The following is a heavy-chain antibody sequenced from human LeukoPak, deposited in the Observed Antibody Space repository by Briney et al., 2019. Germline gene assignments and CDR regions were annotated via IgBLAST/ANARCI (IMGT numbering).Heavy chain of an antibody. CDR2: ISSSGSTI. D-gene: IGHD6-6*01. CDR3: ARSLNRSSIAAQSAYDY. CDR1: GFTFSDCY. Sequence: PGGSLRLSCAASGFTFSDCYMSWIRQAPGKGLEWVSYISSSGSTIYYADSVKGRFTISRDNAKNSLYLQMNSLRAEDTAVYYCARSLNRSSIAAQSAYDYWGQGTLVTVSS. V-gene: IGHV3-11*01. J-gene: IGHJ4*02.